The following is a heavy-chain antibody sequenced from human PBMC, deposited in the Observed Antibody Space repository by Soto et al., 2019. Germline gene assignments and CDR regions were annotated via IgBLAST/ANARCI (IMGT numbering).Heavy chain of an antibody. V-gene: IGHV1-18*01. Sequence: QVQLVQSGAEVKKPGASVQVSCKASGYTFTSYGISWVRQAPGQGLEWMGWSSAYNGNTNYAQTLQSRVTMTTDTATSTAYMELRSLRTDDTAVYYCARDRSGGSYFFYWGQGTLVTVSS. CDR2: SSAYNGNT. J-gene: IGHJ4*02. D-gene: IGHD1-26*01. CDR1: GYTFTSYG. CDR3: ARDRSGGSYFFY.